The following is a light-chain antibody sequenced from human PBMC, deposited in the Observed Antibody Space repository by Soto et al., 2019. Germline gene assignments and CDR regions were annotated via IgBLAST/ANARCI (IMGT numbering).Light chain of an antibody. CDR1: SSDVGGYNF. J-gene: IGLJ1*01. CDR3: CSFAGSSTPHYV. V-gene: IGLV2-11*01. CDR2: DVS. Sequence: QSALTQPRSVSGSPGQSVTISCTGTSSDVGGYNFVSWYQQHPGKAPKLMIYDVSKRPSGVPDRFSGSKSGNTASLTISGLQAADEADYYCCSFAGSSTPHYVFGTGTKLTVL.